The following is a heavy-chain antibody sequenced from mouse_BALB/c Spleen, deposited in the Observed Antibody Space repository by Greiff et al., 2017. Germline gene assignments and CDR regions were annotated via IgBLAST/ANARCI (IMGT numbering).Heavy chain of an antibody. J-gene: IGHJ4*01. V-gene: IGHV1-9*01. CDR1: GYTFSSYW. Sequence: VQLQQSGAELMKPGASVKISCKATGYTFSSYWIEWVKQRPGHGLEWIGEILPGSGSTNYNEKFKGKATFTADTSSNTAYMQLSSLTSEDSAVYYCARGDYRYDGYAMDYWGQGTSVTVSS. D-gene: IGHD2-14*01. CDR2: ILPGSGST. CDR3: ARGDYRYDGYAMDY.